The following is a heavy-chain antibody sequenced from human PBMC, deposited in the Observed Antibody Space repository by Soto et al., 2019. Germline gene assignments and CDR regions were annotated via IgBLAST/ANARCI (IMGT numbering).Heavy chain of an antibody. CDR1: GFTFSSYG. D-gene: IGHD3-10*01. Sequence: QVQLVESGGCVVQPGRSLRLSCAASGFTFSSYGMHWVRQAPGKGLEWVAVISYDGSNKYYADSVKGRFTISRDNSKNTLYLQMNSLRAEDTAVYYCATFGPVDYWGQGTLVTVSS. V-gene: IGHV3-30*03. CDR3: ATFGPVDY. CDR2: ISYDGSNK. J-gene: IGHJ4*02.